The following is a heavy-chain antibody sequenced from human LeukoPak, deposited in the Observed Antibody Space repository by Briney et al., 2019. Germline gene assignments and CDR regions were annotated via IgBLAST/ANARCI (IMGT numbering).Heavy chain of an antibody. CDR1: GGSVSSSSYY. CDR2: IDYSGST. J-gene: IGHJ4*02. V-gene: IGHV4-61*03. Sequence: SETLSLTCTVSGGSVSSSSYYWRWLRQPPGTGLEWIGYIDYSGSTNYNPSLKSRVTISVDTSKNHFSLKLRYVTAADTAVYYCARDRIREFDYWGQGTLVTVSS. D-gene: IGHD3-10*01. CDR3: ARDRIREFDY.